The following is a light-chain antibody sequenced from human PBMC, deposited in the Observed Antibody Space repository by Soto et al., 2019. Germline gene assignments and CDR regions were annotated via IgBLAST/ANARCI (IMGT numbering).Light chain of an antibody. CDR2: EGR. CDR3: SAYTARSTLV. V-gene: IGLV2-14*01. J-gene: IGLJ3*02. CDR1: MRDVGAYNL. Sequence: QSALTQPASVSGSAGQSITISCSGTMRDVGAYNLVSWYQQHPGTAPKLIIYEGRNRPSGISSRFSGSRSGNTASLTISGLQPEDEGDDYCSAYTARSTLVFGGGTKLTVL.